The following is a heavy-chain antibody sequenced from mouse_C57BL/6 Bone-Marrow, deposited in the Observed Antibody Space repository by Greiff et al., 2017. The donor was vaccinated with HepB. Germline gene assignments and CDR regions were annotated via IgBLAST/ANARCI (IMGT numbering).Heavy chain of an antibody. Sequence: VQRVESGPELVKPGASVKISCKASGYAFSSSWMNWVKQRPGKGLEWIGRIYPGDGDTNYNGKFKGKATLTADKSSSTAYMQLSSLTSEDSAVYFCASPSLRRFAYWGQGTLVTVSA. V-gene: IGHV1-82*01. CDR1: GYAFSSSW. CDR3: ASPSLRRFAY. J-gene: IGHJ3*01. CDR2: IYPGDGDT.